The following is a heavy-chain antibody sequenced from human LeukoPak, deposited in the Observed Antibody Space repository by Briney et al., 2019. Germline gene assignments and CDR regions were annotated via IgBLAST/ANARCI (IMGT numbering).Heavy chain of an antibody. V-gene: IGHV3-74*01. J-gene: IGHJ4*02. D-gene: IGHD2/OR15-2a*01. CDR3: AKGPLLWD. Sequence: GGSLRLSCIASGFTFSSDWMHWVRQAPGKGLVWVSRINGDGSTTSYADSVRGRFTISRDNAKNTLYLQMNSLRAEDTAVYYCAKGPLLWDWGQGTLVTVSS. CDR1: GFTFSSDW. CDR2: INGDGSTT.